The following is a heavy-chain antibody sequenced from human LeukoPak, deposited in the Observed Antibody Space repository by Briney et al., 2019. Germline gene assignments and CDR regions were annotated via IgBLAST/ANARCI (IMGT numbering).Heavy chain of an antibody. CDR3: ARVRNYYDRRGAFDI. CDR2: ISSSSNVI. J-gene: IGHJ3*02. CDR1: GFTLNSYA. V-gene: IGHV3-48*01. Sequence: GESLRLSCAASGFTLNSYAFNWVRQAPGKGLEWVSYISSSSNVIYYTDSVKGRFTISRDNARNLLSLQMNSLRAEDTAVYYCARVRNYYDRRGAFDIWGQGTMVTVSS. D-gene: IGHD3-22*01.